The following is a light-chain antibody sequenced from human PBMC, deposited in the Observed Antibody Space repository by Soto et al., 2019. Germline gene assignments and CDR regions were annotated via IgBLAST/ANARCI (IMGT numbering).Light chain of an antibody. V-gene: IGKV1-39*01. CDR2: AAS. J-gene: IGKJ1*01. Sequence: DIEMSQSPSSLSASVADRLSITCRESQSISTHLSWYQQKPGKAPKLLIYAASSLQSWVPSRFTGSGSGTDFTLTISSRQPEDFATYYCQQSYTSWWTCGQGTKVDIK. CDR1: QSISTH. CDR3: QQSYTSWWT.